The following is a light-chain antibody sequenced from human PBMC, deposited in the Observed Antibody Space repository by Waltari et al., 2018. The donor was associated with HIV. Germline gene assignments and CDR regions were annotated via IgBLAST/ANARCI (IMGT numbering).Light chain of an antibody. J-gene: IGLJ3*02. CDR2: TDN. CDR3: STWDDGLDGPV. CDR1: SSTLGSNP. Sequence: QSVLTQPPSASGTPGQRVSTSCSGSSSTLGSNPIHWYPQLPGTAPKLLIYTDNQRPSGVPDRFSGSKSDTSASLAISGLQSEDEADYYCSTWDDGLDGPVFGGGTKLTVL. V-gene: IGLV1-44*01.